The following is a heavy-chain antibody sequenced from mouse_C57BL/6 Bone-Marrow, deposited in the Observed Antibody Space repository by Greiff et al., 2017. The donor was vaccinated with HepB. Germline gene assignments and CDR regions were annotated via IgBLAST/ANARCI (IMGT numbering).Heavy chain of an antibody. D-gene: IGHD2-3*01. CDR3: ALIYDERGAMDY. Sequence: EVQRVESEGGLVQPGRSMKLSCTASGFTFSDYYMAWVRQVPEKGLEWVANINYDGSSTYYLDSLKSRFIISRDNAKNILYLQMSSLKSEDTATYYCALIYDERGAMDYWGQGTSVTVSS. J-gene: IGHJ4*01. CDR1: GFTFSDYY. CDR2: INYDGSST. V-gene: IGHV5-16*01.